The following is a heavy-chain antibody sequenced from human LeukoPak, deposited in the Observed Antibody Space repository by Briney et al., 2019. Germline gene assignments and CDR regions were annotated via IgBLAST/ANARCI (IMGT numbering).Heavy chain of an antibody. J-gene: IGHJ4*02. CDR1: GFTFSSYG. Sequence: GGSLRLSCAASGFTFSSYGIHWVRQAPGKGLEWVAFIRYDGGNKYYADSVKGRFTISRDNAKNSLYLQMNSLRAEDTAVYYCARGRYYYGSGDFDYWGQGTLVTVSS. CDR2: IRYDGGNK. D-gene: IGHD3-10*01. CDR3: ARGRYYYGSGDFDY. V-gene: IGHV3-30*02.